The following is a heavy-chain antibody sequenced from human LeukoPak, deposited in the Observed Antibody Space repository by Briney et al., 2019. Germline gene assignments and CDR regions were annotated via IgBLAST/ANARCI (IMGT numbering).Heavy chain of an antibody. D-gene: IGHD6-6*01. V-gene: IGHV1-8*01. CDR1: GYTFTSYD. CDR2: MNPNRGNT. Sequence: ASVKVSCKASGYTFTSYDINWVRQAPGQGPEWMGWMNPNRGNTGSAQNFQGRLTITRNTSISTAYMELSSLRSEDTAVYYCAARGASSSSLRPLDYWGQGTLVTVSS. J-gene: IGHJ4*02. CDR3: AARGASSSSLRPLDY.